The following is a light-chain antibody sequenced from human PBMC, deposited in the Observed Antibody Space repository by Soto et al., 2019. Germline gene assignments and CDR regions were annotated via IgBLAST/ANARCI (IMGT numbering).Light chain of an antibody. J-gene: IGKJ2*01. CDR3: QQYDTLPPFT. V-gene: IGKV1-33*01. CDR2: DAS. CDR1: QGIYIY. Sequence: DIQMTQSPAALSVSVGERVTITCQASQGIYIYLNWYQQKQGEAPNLLIYDASNLETGVPSRFSGSGSGTHFTLTITSLQPEDVATYYCQQYDTLPPFTFGPGTRLDLK.